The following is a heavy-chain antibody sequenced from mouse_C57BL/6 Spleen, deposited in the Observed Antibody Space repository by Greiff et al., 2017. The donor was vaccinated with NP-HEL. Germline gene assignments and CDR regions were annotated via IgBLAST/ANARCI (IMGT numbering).Heavy chain of an antibody. CDR1: GFTFTDYY. J-gene: IGHJ2*01. V-gene: IGHV7-3*01. CDR3: ARYRWDYFDY. CDR2: IRHKANGYTT. D-gene: IGHD1-1*02. Sequence: EVKLMESGGGLVQPGGSLSLSCAASGFTFTDYYMSWVRQPPGKALEWLGFIRHKANGYTTEYSASVKGRFTISRDNSQSILYLQMNALRAEDSATYYCARYRWDYFDYWGQGTTLTVSS.